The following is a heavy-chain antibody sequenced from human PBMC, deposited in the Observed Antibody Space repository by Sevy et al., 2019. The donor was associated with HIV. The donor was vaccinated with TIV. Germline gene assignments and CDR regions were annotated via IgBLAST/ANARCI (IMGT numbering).Heavy chain of an antibody. CDR1: GGSISSSSYY. CDR2: IYYSGST. D-gene: IGHD3-3*01. J-gene: IGHJ5*02. V-gene: IGHV4-39*01. Sequence: SETLSLTCTVSGGSISSSSYYWGWIRQPPGKGLEWIGTIYYSGSTYYNPSLKSRVTISVDTSKNQFSLKLSSVTAADTAVYYCARHGYTNFGVVIPFDPWGKGTLVTVS. CDR3: ARHGYTNFGVVIPFDP.